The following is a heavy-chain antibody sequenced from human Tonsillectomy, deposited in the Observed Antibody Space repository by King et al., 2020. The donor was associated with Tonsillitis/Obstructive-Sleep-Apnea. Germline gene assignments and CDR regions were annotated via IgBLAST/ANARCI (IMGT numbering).Heavy chain of an antibody. CDR3: ARDKALRGIGIGMDV. CDR2: ISSTTTLT. D-gene: IGHD1-26*01. V-gene: IGHV3-11*06. Sequence: QLVQSGGGLVKPGGSLRLSCAASGFTFSDYYMSWIRQAPGKGLEWVSYISSTTTLTNYADSVKGRFTISRDNAKNSPYLQMNSLRAEDTAVYYCARDKALRGIGIGMDVWGQGTTVTVSS. CDR1: GFTFSDYY. J-gene: IGHJ6*02.